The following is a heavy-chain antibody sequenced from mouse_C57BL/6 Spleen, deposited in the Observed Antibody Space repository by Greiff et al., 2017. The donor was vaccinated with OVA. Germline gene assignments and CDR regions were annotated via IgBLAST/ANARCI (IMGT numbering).Heavy chain of an antibody. V-gene: IGHV10-3*01. CDR1: GFTFNTYA. CDR2: IRSKSSNYAT. Sequence: EVQLQQSGGGLVQPKGSLKLSCAASGFTFNTYAMHWVRQAPGKGLEWVARIRSKSSNYATYYADSVKDRFTISRDDSQSMLYLQMNNLKTEDTAMYYCVRGGYHGNYGYFDYWGQGTTRTVSS. D-gene: IGHD2-1*01. CDR3: VRGGYHGNYGYFDY. J-gene: IGHJ2*01.